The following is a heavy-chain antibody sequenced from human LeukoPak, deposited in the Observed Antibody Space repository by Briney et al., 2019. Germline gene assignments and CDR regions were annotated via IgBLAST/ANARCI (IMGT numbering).Heavy chain of an antibody. D-gene: IGHD3-10*01. J-gene: IGHJ5*02. CDR3: ARMNYYGSGNPNWFDP. Sequence: ASVKVSCKASGYTFTNYNIDWVRQATGQGLEWMGWMNPDSGNTGYAQRFQGRGTITRNTFISTVYMELSSLKSEDTAVYYCARMNYYGSGNPNWFDPWGQGTLVTVSS. V-gene: IGHV1-8*03. CDR2: MNPDSGNT. CDR1: GYTFTNYN.